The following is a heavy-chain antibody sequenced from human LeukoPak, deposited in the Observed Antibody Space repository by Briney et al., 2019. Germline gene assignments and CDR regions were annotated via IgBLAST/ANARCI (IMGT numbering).Heavy chain of an antibody. D-gene: IGHD5-24*01. V-gene: IGHV3-21*01. J-gene: IGHJ4*02. CDR1: GFTFSSYS. CDR2: ISSSSSYI. CDR3: ARELSPRQSTIPF. Sequence: PGGSLRLSCAASGFTFSSYSMNWVRQAPGKGLEWVSSISSSSSYIYYADSVKGRFTISRDNAKNSLYLQMNSLRAEDTAVYYCARELSPRQSTIPFWGQGTLVTVSS.